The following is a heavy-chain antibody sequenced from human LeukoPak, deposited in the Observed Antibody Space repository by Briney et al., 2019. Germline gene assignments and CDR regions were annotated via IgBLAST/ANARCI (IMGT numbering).Heavy chain of an antibody. V-gene: IGHV3-30-3*01. J-gene: IGHJ4*02. CDR1: GFTFSSYA. D-gene: IGHD3-9*01. CDR2: ISYDGSNK. CDR3: AREAILLLGY. Sequence: PGGSLRLSCAASGFTFSSYAMHWVRQAPGKGLEWVAVISYDGSNKYYADSVKGRFTISRDNSKNTLYLQMNSLRAEDTAVYYCAREAILLLGYWGQGTLVTVSS.